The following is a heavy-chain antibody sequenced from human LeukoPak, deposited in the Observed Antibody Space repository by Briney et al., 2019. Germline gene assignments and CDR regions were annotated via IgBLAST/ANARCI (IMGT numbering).Heavy chain of an antibody. D-gene: IGHD5-18*01. J-gene: IGHJ4*02. Sequence: ESGPTLVKPSETLSLACTVSGGSITSYYWTWIRQPPGKGLEWIGSIYYSGSTNYNPSLKSRVTISVDTSKNQFSLKLSSVTAADTALYYCARENGYRYDYWGQGTLVTVSS. CDR1: GGSITSYY. CDR3: ARENGYRYDY. CDR2: IYYSGST. V-gene: IGHV4-59*01.